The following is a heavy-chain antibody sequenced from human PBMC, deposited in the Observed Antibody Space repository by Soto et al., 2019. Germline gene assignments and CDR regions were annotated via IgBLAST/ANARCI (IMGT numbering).Heavy chain of an antibody. J-gene: IGHJ4*02. Sequence: QITLKESGPTLVRPTQTLTLTCSFSGFSFSTSGVAVGWIRQPPGKALEWLALIFWDDDKRYSPSVKSTLTITKDTSKNQVVLTMTTMDPVDTATYYCAHTRYCSGATCYRYYLDYWGQGTLVTVSS. CDR2: IFWDDDK. D-gene: IGHD2-15*01. CDR1: GFSFSTSGVA. V-gene: IGHV2-5*02. CDR3: AHTRYCSGATCYRYYLDY.